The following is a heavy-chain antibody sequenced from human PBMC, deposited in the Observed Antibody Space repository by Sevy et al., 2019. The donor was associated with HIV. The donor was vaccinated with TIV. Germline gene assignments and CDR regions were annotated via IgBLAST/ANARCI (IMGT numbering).Heavy chain of an antibody. V-gene: IGHV3-30-3*01. D-gene: IGHD4-17*01. J-gene: IGHJ4*02. Sequence: GGSLRLSCAASGFIFSNYAMHWVRQAPGKELEWVAFISYDGSNQYYADSVEGRFTISRDSSKSTLYLQMNSLRAEDTAVYYCTKDRYGDTAFGDYWGQGTLVTVSS. CDR1: GFIFSNYA. CDR2: ISYDGSNQ. CDR3: TKDRYGDTAFGDY.